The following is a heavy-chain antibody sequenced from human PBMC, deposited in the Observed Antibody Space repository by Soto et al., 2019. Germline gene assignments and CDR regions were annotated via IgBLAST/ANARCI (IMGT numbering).Heavy chain of an antibody. CDR1: GYTFTSYG. CDR3: ARGLTVEYSSSRSLDY. D-gene: IGHD6-6*01. J-gene: IGHJ4*02. Sequence: ASVKVSCKASGYTFTSYGISWVRQAPGQGLEWMGWISAYNGNTNYAQKLQGRVTMTTDTSTSTAYMELRSLRSDDTAVYYCARGLTVEYSSSRSLDYWGQGTPVTVSS. CDR2: ISAYNGNT. V-gene: IGHV1-18*04.